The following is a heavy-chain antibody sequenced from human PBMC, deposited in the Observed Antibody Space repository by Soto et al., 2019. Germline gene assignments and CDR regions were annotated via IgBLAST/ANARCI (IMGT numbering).Heavy chain of an antibody. CDR2: IYYSGSS. V-gene: IGHV4-31*03. CDR1: GDSISRNGYF. J-gene: IGHJ6*02. CDR3: ARGTMLRGPGYYYAMDV. D-gene: IGHD3-10*01. Sequence: SETLSLTCTVSGDSISRNGYFWTWIRQHPGKGLEWIGYIYYSGSSYYNPSLKSRVIISVDTSKNHFSLNLTAVTAADTAVYYCARGTMLRGPGYYYAMDVWGQGTTVTVLL.